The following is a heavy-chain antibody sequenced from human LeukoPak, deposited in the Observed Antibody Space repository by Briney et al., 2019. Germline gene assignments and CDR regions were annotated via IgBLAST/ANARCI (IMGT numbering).Heavy chain of an antibody. J-gene: IGHJ6*02. Sequence: SVKVSCKASGGAFSSYAISWVRQAPGQGLEWMGGIIPIFGTANYAQKFQGRVTITADESTSTAYMELSSLRSEDTAVYYCARAEHTGGDYSDLADYYGMDVWGQGTTVTVSS. CDR2: IIPIFGTA. V-gene: IGHV1-69*13. CDR3: ARAEHTGGDYSDLADYYGMDV. CDR1: GGAFSSYA. D-gene: IGHD4-17*01.